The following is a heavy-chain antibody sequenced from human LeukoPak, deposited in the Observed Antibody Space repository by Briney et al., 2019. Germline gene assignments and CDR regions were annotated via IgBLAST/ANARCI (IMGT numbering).Heavy chain of an antibody. V-gene: IGHV4-39*02. CDR1: GGSLSSSSYY. J-gene: IGHJ4*02. CDR2: IYYSGST. D-gene: IGHD5-12*01. CDR3: ARDGYQTGSDY. Sequence: SETLSLTCNVSGGSLSSSSYYWGWIRQPPGKGLEWIGSIYYSGSTYYNPSLKSRVTISVDTSKNQFSLKLSSVTAADTAVYYCARDGYQTGSDYWGQGTLVTVSS.